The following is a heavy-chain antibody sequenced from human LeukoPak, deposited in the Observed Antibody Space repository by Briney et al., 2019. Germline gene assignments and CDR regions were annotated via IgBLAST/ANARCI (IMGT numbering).Heavy chain of an antibody. CDR1: GGSISGGNYY. Sequence: SETLSLTCTVSGGSISGGNYYWSWIRQPAGKGLEWIGRIYSSGSTSYNPSLKSRVTMSVDTSKKQFSLRLSSVTAADTAVYYCARTPIYYFDNSGYYNWGQGTLVTVSS. D-gene: IGHD3-22*01. CDR3: ARTPIYYFDNSGYYN. V-gene: IGHV4-61*02. CDR2: IYSSGST. J-gene: IGHJ4*02.